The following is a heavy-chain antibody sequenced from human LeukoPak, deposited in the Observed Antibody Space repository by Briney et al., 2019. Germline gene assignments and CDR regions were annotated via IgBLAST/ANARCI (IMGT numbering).Heavy chain of an antibody. V-gene: IGHV3-64*01. CDR2: ISSNGGST. CDR1: GFTFSSYA. Sequence: GGSLRLSCAASGFTFSSYAMHWVRQAPGKGLEYVSAISSNGGSTYYANSVKGRFTISRDNSKNTLYLQMGSLRAEDTAVYYCVRDRNGYYSFDYWGQGILVTVSS. D-gene: IGHD3-3*01. CDR3: VRDRNGYYSFDY. J-gene: IGHJ4*02.